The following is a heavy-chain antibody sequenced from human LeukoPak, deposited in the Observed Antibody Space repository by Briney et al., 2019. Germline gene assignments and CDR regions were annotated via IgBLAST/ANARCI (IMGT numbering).Heavy chain of an antibody. V-gene: IGHV3-66*01. Sequence: GGSLRLSCAASGLTVSSNYMSWVRQAPGKGLEWVSIIYSGGSTFYADSVKVRFTISRDNSKNTVYLQMNSLRAEDTAAYYCVRDYTAAPPGNAFDIWGQGTMVTVPS. CDR1: GLTVSSNY. CDR2: IYSGGST. D-gene: IGHD3-16*01. J-gene: IGHJ3*02. CDR3: VRDYTAAPPGNAFDI.